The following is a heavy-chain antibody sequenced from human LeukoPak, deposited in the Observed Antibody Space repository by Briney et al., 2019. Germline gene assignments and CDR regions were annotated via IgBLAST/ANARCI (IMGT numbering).Heavy chain of an antibody. V-gene: IGHV1-18*01. Sequence: GASVTVSCKASGYTFTNFGITWVRQAPGQGLEWMGWISGYNGNTNYALRLQGRVTMTTDTSTSTAYMELRSLRSDDTAVYYCVRDYDYWGQGTLVTVSS. CDR2: ISGYNGNT. CDR3: VRDYDY. CDR1: GYTFTNFG. J-gene: IGHJ4*02.